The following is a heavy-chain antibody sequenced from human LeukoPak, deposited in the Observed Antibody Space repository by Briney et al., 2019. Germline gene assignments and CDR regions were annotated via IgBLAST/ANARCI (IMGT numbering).Heavy chain of an antibody. CDR3: AREANTGGYFDY. CDR2: IYYSGST. Sequence: SETLSLTCTVSGGSISSYYWSWIRQPPGKGLEWIGYIYYSGSTNYNPSLKSRVTISVDTSKNQFSLKLSSVTAADTAVYYCAREANTGGYFDYWGQGTLVTVSS. CDR1: GGSISSYY. V-gene: IGHV4-59*12. J-gene: IGHJ4*02. D-gene: IGHD3-16*01.